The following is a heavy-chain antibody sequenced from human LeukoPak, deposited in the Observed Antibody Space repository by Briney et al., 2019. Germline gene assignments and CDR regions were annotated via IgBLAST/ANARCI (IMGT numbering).Heavy chain of an antibody. D-gene: IGHD3-16*02. J-gene: IGHJ4*02. CDR3: ATTLGGVIAMGY. CDR1: GYTLTELS. CDR2: FDPEDGET. V-gene: IGHV1-24*01. Sequence: ASGKVSCKVSGYTLTELSMHWVRQAPGKGLEWMGGFDPEDGETIYAQKFQGRVTVTEDTSTDIAYMELSSLRSEDTAVYYCATTLGGVIAMGYWGQGTLVTVSS.